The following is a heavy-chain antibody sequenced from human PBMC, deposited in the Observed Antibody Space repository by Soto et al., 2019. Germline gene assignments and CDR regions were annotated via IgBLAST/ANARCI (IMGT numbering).Heavy chain of an antibody. CDR2: IYTSGST. CDR1: GGSISSYY. CDR3: ARAPNPGPSYNWFDP. J-gene: IGHJ5*02. Sequence: QVQLQESGPGLVKPSETLSLTCTVSGGSISSYYWSWIRQPAGKGLEWIGRIYTSGSTNYNPSLKSRVTMSVDTSKNQFSLKLSSVTAADAAVYYCARAPNPGPSYNWFDPWGQGTLVTVSS. V-gene: IGHV4-4*07.